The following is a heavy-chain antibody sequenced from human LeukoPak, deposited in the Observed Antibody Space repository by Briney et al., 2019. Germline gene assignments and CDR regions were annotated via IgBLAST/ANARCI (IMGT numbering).Heavy chain of an antibody. CDR2: INHSGST. J-gene: IGHJ4*02. Sequence: SETLSLTCAVYGGSFSGYYWSWLRQPPGKGLEWIGEINHSGSTNYNPSLKSRVTISVDTSKNQFSLKLSSVTAADTAVYYCARAAVTTGKSDYWGQGTLVTVSS. V-gene: IGHV4-34*01. CDR3: ARAAVTTGKSDY. CDR1: GGSFSGYY. D-gene: IGHD4-17*01.